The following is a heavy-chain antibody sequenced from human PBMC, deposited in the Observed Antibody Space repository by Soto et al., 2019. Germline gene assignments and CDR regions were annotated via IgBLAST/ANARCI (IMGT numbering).Heavy chain of an antibody. CDR3: ARGGGWELPYYYYYGMDV. J-gene: IGHJ6*02. D-gene: IGHD1-26*01. CDR2: IYYSGST. CDR1: GGSISSYY. V-gene: IGHV4-59*01. Sequence: SETLSLTCTVSGGSISSYYWSWIRQPPGKGLEWIGYIYYSGSTNYNPSLKSRVTISVDTSKNQFSLKLSSVTAADTAVYYCARGGGWELPYYYYYGMDVWGQGTTVTVSS.